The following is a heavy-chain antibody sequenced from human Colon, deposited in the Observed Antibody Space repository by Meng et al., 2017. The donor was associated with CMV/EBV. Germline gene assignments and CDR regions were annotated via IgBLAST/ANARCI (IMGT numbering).Heavy chain of an antibody. V-gene: IGHV3-69-1*02. CDR2: ISSSSTI. D-gene: IGHD3-10*01. J-gene: IGHJ6*02. CDR3: ARPRGTYYYGSGMDV. Sequence: GESLKISCAASGFTFSDYYMNWVRQAPGKGLEWVSSISSSSTIYYAGSVQGRFTISRDISENTLYLEMNSLRPEDTGVYYCARPRGTYYYGSGMDVWGQGTTVTVSS. CDR1: GFTFSDYY.